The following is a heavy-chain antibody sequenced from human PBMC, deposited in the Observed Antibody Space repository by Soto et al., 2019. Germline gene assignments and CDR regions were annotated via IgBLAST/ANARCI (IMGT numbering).Heavy chain of an antibody. D-gene: IGHD2-21*02. CDR1: GGSISSSSYF. Sequence: PSETLSLTCTVSGGSISSSSYFWGWIRQPPGKGLEWIGSIYYSGSTYYNPSLKSRVTVSVDTSKNQFSLKLSSVTAADTAVYYCARHPSDFWFDPWGQGTLVTGLL. CDR3: ARHPSDFWFDP. CDR2: IYYSGST. J-gene: IGHJ5*02. V-gene: IGHV4-39*01.